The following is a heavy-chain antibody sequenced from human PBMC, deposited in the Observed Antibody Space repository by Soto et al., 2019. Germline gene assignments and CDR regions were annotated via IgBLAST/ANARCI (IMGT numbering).Heavy chain of an antibody. D-gene: IGHD3-16*02. CDR3: ARIVESGYTIDFDL. CDR2: IYYSGST. CDR1: GGSISSGDYY. V-gene: IGHV4-30-4*01. J-gene: IGHJ2*01. Sequence: QVQLQESGPGLVEPSQTLSLTCTVPGGSISSGDYYWSWIRQPPGKGLEWIGYIYYSGSTNYNPSLSSRVTISVDTSKNQFSLNLSSVTAADTAVYYCARIVESGYTIDFDLWGRGTLVTVSS.